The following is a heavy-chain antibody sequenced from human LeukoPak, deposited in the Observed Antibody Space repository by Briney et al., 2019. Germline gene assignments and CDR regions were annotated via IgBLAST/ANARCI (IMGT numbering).Heavy chain of an antibody. V-gene: IGHV4-39*02. CDR2: IYYSGST. CDR1: GSSISSSRYY. Sequence: SETLSLTCTVSGSSISSSRYYWGWLRQPPGKGLEWIGNIYYSGSTYYNPSLKSRVTIFVDTSKNHFSLKVNSVTAADTAVYYCARLDNSGYYTLDYWGQGTLVTVSS. D-gene: IGHD3-22*01. CDR3: ARLDNSGYYTLDY. J-gene: IGHJ4*02.